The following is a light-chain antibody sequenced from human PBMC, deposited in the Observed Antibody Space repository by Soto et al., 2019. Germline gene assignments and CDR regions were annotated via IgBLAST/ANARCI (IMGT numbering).Light chain of an antibody. Sequence: EIVLTQSPATLSLSPGERATLSCGASQSVSSYLAWYQQKPGQAPRLLIYDASNRATGIPARFSGSGSGTDFTLTISSLEPEDVGVFYCHLYNRSPYNFGQGTKLEIK. CDR2: DAS. CDR1: QSVSSY. J-gene: IGKJ2*01. CDR3: HLYNRSPYN. V-gene: IGKV3-11*01.